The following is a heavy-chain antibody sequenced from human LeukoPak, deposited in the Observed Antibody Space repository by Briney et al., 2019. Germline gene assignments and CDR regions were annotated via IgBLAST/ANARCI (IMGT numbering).Heavy chain of an antibody. D-gene: IGHD5-24*01. Sequence: GASVKVSCKASGGTFSSYTISWVRQAPGQGLEWMGRIIRILGIANYAQKFQGRVTITADKSTSTAYMELSSLRSEDTAVYYCATLQGSMGFDYWGQGTLVTVSS. CDR2: IIRILGIA. V-gene: IGHV1-69*02. CDR3: ATLQGSMGFDY. CDR1: GGTFSSYT. J-gene: IGHJ4*02.